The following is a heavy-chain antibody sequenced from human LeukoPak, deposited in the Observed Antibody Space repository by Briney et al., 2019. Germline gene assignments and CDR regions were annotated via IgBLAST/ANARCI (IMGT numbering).Heavy chain of an antibody. Sequence: GASVKVSCKASGNSYIHWVRQAPGQGLAWMGMINPSGGGTSYAQKFQRRVTMTRDRSTSIGYMELSSLRAEDTADYFCGKGKWLSQNYYYGLDVWGQGTTVTVSS. CDR3: GKGKWLSQNYYYGLDV. V-gene: IGHV1-46*01. CDR2: INPSGGGT. CDR1: GNSY. D-gene: IGHD3-22*01. J-gene: IGHJ6*02.